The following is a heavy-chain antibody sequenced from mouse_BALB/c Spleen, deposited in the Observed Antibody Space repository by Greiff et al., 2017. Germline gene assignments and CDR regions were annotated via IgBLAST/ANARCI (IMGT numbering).Heavy chain of an antibody. CDR3: ARHVITTPFAY. CDR2: ISSGGGST. V-gene: IGHV5-12-1*01. CDR1: GFAFSSYD. J-gene: IGHJ3*01. Sequence: EVKLVESGGGLVKPGGSLKLSCAASGFAFSSYDMSWVRQTPEKRLEWVAYISSGGGSTYYPDTVKGRFTISRDNAKNTLYLQMSSLKSEDTAMYYCARHVITTPFAYWGQGTLVTVSA. D-gene: IGHD2-4*01.